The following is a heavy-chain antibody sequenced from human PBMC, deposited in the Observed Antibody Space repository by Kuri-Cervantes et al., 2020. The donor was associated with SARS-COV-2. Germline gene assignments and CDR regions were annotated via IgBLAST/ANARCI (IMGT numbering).Heavy chain of an antibody. J-gene: IGHJ3*01. CDR2: IYTSGST. V-gene: IGHV4-61*09. D-gene: IGHD3-10*01. Sequence: SCTVSGGSISSGSYYWSWIRQPAGKGLEWIGYIYTSGSTNYNPSLKSRVTISVDTSKNQFSLKLSSVTAADTAVYYCARGPRRRLLWFGELLSYAFDVWGQGTMVTVSS. CDR1: GGSISSGSYY. CDR3: ARGPRRRLLWFGELLSYAFDV.